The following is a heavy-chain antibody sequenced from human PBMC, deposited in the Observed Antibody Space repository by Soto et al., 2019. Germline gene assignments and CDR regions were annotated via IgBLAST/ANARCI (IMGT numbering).Heavy chain of an antibody. CDR2: IIPIFGTA. J-gene: IGHJ6*02. V-gene: IGHV1-69*13. D-gene: IGHD5-12*01. CDR1: GGTFSSYA. Sequence: GASVKVSCKASGGTFSSYAISWARQAPGQGLEWMGGIIPIFGTANYAQKFQGRVTITADESTSTAYMELSSLRSEDTAVYYCARGGGYDTRYYYYGMDAWGQGTTVTVSS. CDR3: ARGGGYDTRYYYYGMDA.